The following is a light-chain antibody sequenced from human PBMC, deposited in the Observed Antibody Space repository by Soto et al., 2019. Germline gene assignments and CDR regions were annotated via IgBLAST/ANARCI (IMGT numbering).Light chain of an antibody. CDR2: AAS. Sequence: QMTQSPPSLSASVGDRVTITCRSSQTISTYVNWYQQKPGKAPKLLIYAASTLQSGVPSRFSGSGSGTEFILSISSLQPEDFATYYCQQSYSTPPLTFGGGTKVELK. V-gene: IGKV1-39*01. CDR1: QTISTY. CDR3: QQSYSTPPLT. J-gene: IGKJ4*01.